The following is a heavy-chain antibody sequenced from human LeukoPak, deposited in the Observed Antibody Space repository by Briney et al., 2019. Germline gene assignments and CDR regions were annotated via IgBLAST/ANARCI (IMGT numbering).Heavy chain of an antibody. V-gene: IGHV3-53*01. CDR2: IYSGGST. J-gene: IGHJ4*02. D-gene: IGHD3-16*02. CDR1: GFTVSSNY. CDR3: ARDRVNYDYVWGSYRLDY. Sequence: GGSLRLSCAASGFTVSSNYMSWVRQAPGKGLEWVSVIYSGGSTYYADSVKGRFTISRDKSKNKLYLQINSMRAEDTAVYYCARDRVNYDYVWGSYRLDYWGQGTLVTVSS.